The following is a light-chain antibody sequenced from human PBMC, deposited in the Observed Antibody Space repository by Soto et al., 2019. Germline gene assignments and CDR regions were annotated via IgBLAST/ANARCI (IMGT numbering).Light chain of an antibody. J-gene: IGKJ5*01. CDR2: DIS. Sequence: EVVMTQSPATLSVSPGERATLSCRASQTVSRNLAWYQQRPGQAPRLLIYDISNRATGVPARFSGSGSETEFTLTIRSLQSEDFAVYYCQQYYDWPITFGQGTRLEIK. V-gene: IGKV3-15*01. CDR1: QTVSRN. CDR3: QQYYDWPIT.